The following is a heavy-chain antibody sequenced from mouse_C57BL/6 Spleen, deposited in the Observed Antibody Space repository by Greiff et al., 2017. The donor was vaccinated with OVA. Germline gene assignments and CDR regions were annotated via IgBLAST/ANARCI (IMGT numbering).Heavy chain of an antibody. D-gene: IGHD1-1*01. V-gene: IGHV1-69*01. J-gene: IGHJ1*03. CDR3: ARRGYCGSSYWYFDV. CDR2: IDPSDSYT. Sequence: QVQLQQPGAELVMPGASVKLSCKASGYTFTSYWMHWVKQRPGQGLEWIGEIDPSDSYTNYNQKFKGKSTLTVDKSSSTAYMQLSSLPSEDSAVYYCARRGYCGSSYWYFDVWGTGTTVTVSS. CDR1: GYTFTSYW.